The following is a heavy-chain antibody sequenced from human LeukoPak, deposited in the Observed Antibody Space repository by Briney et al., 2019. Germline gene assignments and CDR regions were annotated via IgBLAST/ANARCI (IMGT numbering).Heavy chain of an antibody. CDR2: IYYSGST. Sequence: SETPSLTCTVSGGSISSSSYYWGWIRQPPGKGLEWIGSIYYSGSTYYNPSLKSRVTISVDTSKNQFSLKLSSVTAADTAVYYCARVSGITMIVVVQSDGFDIWGQGTMVSVSS. J-gene: IGHJ3*02. CDR3: ARVSGITMIVVVQSDGFDI. CDR1: GGSISSSSYY. D-gene: IGHD3-22*01. V-gene: IGHV4-39*07.